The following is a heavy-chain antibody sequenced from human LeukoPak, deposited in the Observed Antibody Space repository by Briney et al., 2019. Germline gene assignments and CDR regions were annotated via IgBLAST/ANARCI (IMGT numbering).Heavy chain of an antibody. CDR2: IKQDGSEK. Sequence: GGSLRLSCAASGFTFSTYAMSWVRQAPGKGLEWVANIKQDGSEKYYVDSVKGRFTISRDNAKNSLYLQMNSLRAEDTAVYYCARALWAYSGYDGGFDYWGQGTLVTVSS. D-gene: IGHD5-12*01. CDR1: GFTFSTYA. CDR3: ARALWAYSGYDGGFDY. V-gene: IGHV3-7*01. J-gene: IGHJ4*02.